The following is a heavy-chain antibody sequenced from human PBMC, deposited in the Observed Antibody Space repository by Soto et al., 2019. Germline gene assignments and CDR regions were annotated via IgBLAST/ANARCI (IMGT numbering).Heavy chain of an antibody. CDR1: GGTFSSYA. Sequence: ASVKVSCKASGGTFSSYAISWVRQAPGQGLEWMGGIIPIFGTANYAQKFQGRVTITADESTSTAYMELSSLRSEDTAVYYCARAGQLLYNWFDPWGQGTLVTVLL. V-gene: IGHV1-69*13. CDR2: IIPIFGTA. CDR3: ARAGQLLYNWFDP. J-gene: IGHJ5*02. D-gene: IGHD2-2*01.